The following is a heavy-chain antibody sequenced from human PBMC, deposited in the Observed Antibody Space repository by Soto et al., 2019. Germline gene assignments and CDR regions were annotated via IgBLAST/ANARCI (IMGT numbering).Heavy chain of an antibody. J-gene: IGHJ4*02. V-gene: IGHV1-3*01. CDR2: INAGNGNT. CDR1: GYTFTSYA. Sequence: PSVQVSCKASGYTFTSYAMHWVRQAPGQRLEWMGWINAGNGNTKYSQKFQGRVTMTRDISIATAYMELSSLRSEDTAVYYCATRLTTLTTTVVPFDYWGQGTLVTVSS. D-gene: IGHD4-17*01. CDR3: ATRLTTLTTTVVPFDY.